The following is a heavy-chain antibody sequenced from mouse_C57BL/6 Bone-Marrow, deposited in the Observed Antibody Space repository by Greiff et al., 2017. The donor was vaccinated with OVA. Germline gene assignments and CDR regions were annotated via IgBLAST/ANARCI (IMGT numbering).Heavy chain of an antibody. CDR3: ASNLTFWFAY. J-gene: IGHJ3*01. V-gene: IGHV5-4*01. CDR2: ISDGGSYT. Sequence: EVHLVESGGGLVKPGGSLKLSCAASGFTFSSYAMSWVRQTPEKRLEWVATISDGGSYTYYPDNVKGRFTISRDNAKNNLYLQMSHLKSEDTAMYYCASNLTFWFAYWGQGTLVTVSA. D-gene: IGHD4-1*01. CDR1: GFTFSSYA.